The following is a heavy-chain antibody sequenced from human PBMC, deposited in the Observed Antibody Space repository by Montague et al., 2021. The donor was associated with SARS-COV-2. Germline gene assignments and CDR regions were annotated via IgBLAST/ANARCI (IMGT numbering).Heavy chain of an antibody. D-gene: IGHD1-1*01. Sequence: CAISGDSVSSNSAAWNWIRQSPSGGLEWLGRTYYRSKWYTDYAPSVKTRITITPDTSNNQFSLHLNSMTSGDTAVYYCAREGTVPGPRGVYFDDWGQGTLVTVSS. CDR1: GDSVSSNSAA. CDR2: TYYRSKWYT. V-gene: IGHV6-1*01. CDR3: AREGTVPGPRGVYFDD. J-gene: IGHJ4*02.